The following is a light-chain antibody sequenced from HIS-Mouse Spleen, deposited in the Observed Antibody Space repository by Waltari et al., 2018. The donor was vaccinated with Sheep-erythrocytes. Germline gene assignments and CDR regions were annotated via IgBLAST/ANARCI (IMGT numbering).Light chain of an antibody. J-gene: IGLJ3*02. CDR2: SNN. CDR1: SSNIGSNT. CDR3: AAWDDSLNGPV. V-gene: IGLV1-44*01. Sequence: QSVLTQPPSASGTPGQRVTISCSGSSSNIGSNTVNWYQQLPGTAPKLLIYSNNPRPSGVPDRFSGSKSGTSASLAISGLQSEDEADYYCAAWDDSLNGPVFVGGTKLTVL.